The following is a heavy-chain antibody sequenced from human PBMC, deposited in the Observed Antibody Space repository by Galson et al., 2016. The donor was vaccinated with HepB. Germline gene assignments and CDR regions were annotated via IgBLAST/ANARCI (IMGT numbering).Heavy chain of an antibody. V-gene: IGHV4-59*01. CDR1: GGSIRNYY. CDR3: ARVRTTVAQALAFDI. J-gene: IGHJ3*02. Sequence: ETLSLTCTVSGGSIRNYYWSWIRQPPGKRLEWIGHVYHTASTNYNPSLKSRASLSIDTSKKQFSLGLTSLTAADTAVYYCARVRTTVAQALAFDIWGQGTMVTVSS. CDR2: VYHTAST. D-gene: IGHD4-23*01.